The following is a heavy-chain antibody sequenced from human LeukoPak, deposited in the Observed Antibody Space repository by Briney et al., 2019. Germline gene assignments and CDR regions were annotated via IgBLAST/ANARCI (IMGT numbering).Heavy chain of an antibody. CDR2: ISYDGSNK. Sequence: GRSLRLSCAASGFTFSSYAMHWVRQAPGKGLEWVAVISYDGSNKYYADSVKGRFTISRDNSKNTLYLRMNSLRAEDTAVYYCARDLVRGVIGYFDYWGQGTLVTVSS. V-gene: IGHV3-30*04. CDR1: GFTFSSYA. J-gene: IGHJ4*02. D-gene: IGHD3-10*01. CDR3: ARDLVRGVIGYFDY.